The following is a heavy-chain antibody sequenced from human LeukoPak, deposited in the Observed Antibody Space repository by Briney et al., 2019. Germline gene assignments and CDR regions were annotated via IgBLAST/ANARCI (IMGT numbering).Heavy chain of an antibody. CDR2: IYTSGST. V-gene: IGHV4-61*02. CDR1: GGSISSGSYY. CDR3: ARSSSGHPLGFDP. J-gene: IGHJ5*02. Sequence: SETLSLTCTVSGGSISSGSYYWSWIRQPAGKGLEWIGRIYTSGSTNYNPSLKSRVTISVDTSKNQFSLKLSSVTAADTAVYYCARSSSGHPLGFDPWGQGTLVTVSS. D-gene: IGHD6-6*01.